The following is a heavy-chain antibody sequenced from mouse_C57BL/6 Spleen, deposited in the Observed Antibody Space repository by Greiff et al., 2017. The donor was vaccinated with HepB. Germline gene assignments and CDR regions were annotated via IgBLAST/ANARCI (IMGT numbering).Heavy chain of an antibody. CDR3: ARFYPFDY. J-gene: IGHJ2*01. Sequence: EVQLQESGPELVKPGASVKISCKASGYSFTGYYMNWVKQSPEKSLEWIGEINPSTGGTTYNQKFKAKATLTVDKSSSTAYMQLKSLTSEDSAVYYCARFYPFDYWGQGTTLTVSS. CDR2: INPSTGGT. CDR1: GYSFTGYY. V-gene: IGHV1-42*01.